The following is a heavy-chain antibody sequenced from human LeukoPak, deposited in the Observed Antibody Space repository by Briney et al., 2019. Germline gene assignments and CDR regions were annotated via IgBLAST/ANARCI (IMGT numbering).Heavy chain of an antibody. CDR3: ARAVTYYYGSGSPRWFDP. D-gene: IGHD3-10*01. V-gene: IGHV4-59*01. Sequence: SETLSLACTVSGGSISSYYWSRIRQPPGKGLEWIGYIYYSGSTNYNPSLKSRVTISVDTSKNQFSLKLSSVTAADTAVYYCARAVTYYYGSGSPRWFDPWGQGTLVTVSS. J-gene: IGHJ5*02. CDR2: IYYSGST. CDR1: GGSISSYY.